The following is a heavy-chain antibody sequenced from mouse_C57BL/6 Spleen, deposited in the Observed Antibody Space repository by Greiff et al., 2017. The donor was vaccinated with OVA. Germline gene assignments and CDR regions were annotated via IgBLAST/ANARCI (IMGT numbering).Heavy chain of an antibody. CDR3: ARSRGLYYDYDGGYFDY. CDR1: GYTFTSYG. D-gene: IGHD2-4*01. V-gene: IGHV1-81*01. Sequence: QVQLQQSGAELARPGASVKLSCKASGYTFTSYGISWVKQRTGQGLEWIGEIYPRSGNTYYNEKFKGKATLTADKSSSTAYMELRSLTSEDSAVYFCARSRGLYYDYDGGYFDYWGQGTTLTVSS. CDR2: IYPRSGNT. J-gene: IGHJ2*01.